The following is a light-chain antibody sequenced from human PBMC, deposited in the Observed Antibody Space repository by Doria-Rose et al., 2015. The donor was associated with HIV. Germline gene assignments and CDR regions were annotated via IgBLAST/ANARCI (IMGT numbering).Light chain of an antibody. J-gene: IGLJ2*01. Sequence: QSVLTQPPSVSAAPGQKVTISCSGSSSNIGNNYVSWYQQLPGTAPKLLIYDNNKRPSGIPDRFSGSKSDTSATLGITGLQTGDEADYYCGTWDSSLTAVVFGGGTKLTAL. CDR1: SSNIGNNY. CDR2: DNN. CDR3: GTWDSSLTAVV. V-gene: IGLV1-51*01.